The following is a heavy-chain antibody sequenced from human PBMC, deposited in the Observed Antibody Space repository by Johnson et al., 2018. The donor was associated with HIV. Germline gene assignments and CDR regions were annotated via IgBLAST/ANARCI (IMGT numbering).Heavy chain of an antibody. J-gene: IGHJ3*02. CDR3: AREPALVGANGGWGAFDI. CDR1: GFTFSTYV. CDR2: ISHDGSND. V-gene: IGHV3-30*03. Sequence: QVQLVESGGGVVQPGRSLRLSCAASGFTFSTYVMYWVRQAPGKGLEWVALISHDGSNDYCAGSVQGRFTISRDSSKSTVFLQMNSLRAEDTAVYYCAREPALVGANGGWGAFDIWGQGTLVTVSS. D-gene: IGHD1-26*01.